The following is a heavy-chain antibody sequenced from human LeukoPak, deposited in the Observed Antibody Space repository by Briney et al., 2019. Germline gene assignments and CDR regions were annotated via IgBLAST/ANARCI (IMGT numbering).Heavy chain of an antibody. D-gene: IGHD3-10*01. Sequence: SQTLSLTCAVSGGSISSGGYSWSWIGQPPGKGLEWIGYIYHSGSTYYNPSLKSRVTISVDRSKNQFSLKLSSVTAADTAVYYCASYGSGSFDYWGQGTLVTVSS. V-gene: IGHV4-30-2*01. CDR1: GGSISSGGYS. J-gene: IGHJ4*02. CDR3: ASYGSGSFDY. CDR2: IYHSGST.